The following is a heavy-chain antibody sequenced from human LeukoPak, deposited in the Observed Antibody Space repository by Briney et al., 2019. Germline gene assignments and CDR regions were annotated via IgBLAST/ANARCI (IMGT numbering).Heavy chain of an antibody. CDR3: ARDLKRGERRMDY. Sequence: PGGSLRLSCAASGITVSSNYMNWVRQAPGKGLEWVSVIYSGGSTYYADSVKGRFTISRDNSKNTLYLQMNSLRAEDTAVYYCARDLKRGERRMDYWGQGTLVTVSS. D-gene: IGHD1-1*01. J-gene: IGHJ4*02. CDR1: GITVSSNY. CDR2: IYSGGST. V-gene: IGHV3-53*05.